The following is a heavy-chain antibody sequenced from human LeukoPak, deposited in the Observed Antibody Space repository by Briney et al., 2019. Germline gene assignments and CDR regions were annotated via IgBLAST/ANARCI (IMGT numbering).Heavy chain of an antibody. CDR2: ITHSGST. J-gene: IGHJ4*02. Sequence: PSETLSLTCAVYGGSFCGYYWSWIRQSPGKGLEWIGEITHSGSTNYSPSLRSRVAMSVDTSNNQFSLALNSVSAADTAVYYCARGTYNYDQYYFDDWGQGSLVTVSP. V-gene: IGHV4-34*01. CDR3: ARGTYNYDQYYFDD. CDR1: GGSFCGYY. D-gene: IGHD3-22*01.